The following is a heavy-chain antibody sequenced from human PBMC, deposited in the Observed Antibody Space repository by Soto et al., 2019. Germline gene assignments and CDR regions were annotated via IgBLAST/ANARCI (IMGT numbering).Heavy chain of an antibody. CDR2: IDYSGST. Sequence: QLQLQESGPGLVKPSETLSLTCTVSGGSISSSSYYWGWIRQPPGKGLEWIGSIDYSGSTYYNPTLKSRVHVSVTTSKDQSTRTLSIEPAGHTAVYYCAYSIRCGTGRFDLWGRGTLVTVSS. CDR1: GGSISSSSYY. V-gene: IGHV4-39*01. J-gene: IGHJ2*01. D-gene: IGHD4-17*01. CDR3: AYSIRCGTGRFDL.